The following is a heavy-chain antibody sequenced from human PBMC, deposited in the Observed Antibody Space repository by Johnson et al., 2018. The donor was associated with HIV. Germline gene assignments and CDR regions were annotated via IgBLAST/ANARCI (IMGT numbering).Heavy chain of an antibody. CDR3: ASSYSSSHDAFDI. V-gene: IGHV3-30*04. CDR1: GFTFSSYP. CDR2: ISYDGSNK. J-gene: IGHJ3*02. D-gene: IGHD6-13*01. Sequence: QEQLVESGGGVVQPGRSLRLSCAASGFTFSSYPMHWVRQAPGKGLEWVAVISYDGSNKYYADSVKGRFTISRDNSKNTLYLQMNSLRAEDTAVYYCASSYSSSHDAFDIWGQGTMVTVSS.